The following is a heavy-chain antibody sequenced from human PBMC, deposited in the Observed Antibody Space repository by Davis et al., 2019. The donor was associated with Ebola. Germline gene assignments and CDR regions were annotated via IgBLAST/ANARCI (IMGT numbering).Heavy chain of an antibody. V-gene: IGHV1-8*01. CDR1: GYTFTSYD. Sequence: AASVKVSCKASGYTFTSYDINWVRQATGQGLEWMGWMNPNSGNTGFAQNFQARVSMTRNTSISTAYMELSSLRSEDTAVYYCSSEYGDYWGQGTLVTVSS. J-gene: IGHJ4*02. CDR2: MNPNSGNT. CDR3: SSEYGDY. D-gene: IGHD2/OR15-2a*01.